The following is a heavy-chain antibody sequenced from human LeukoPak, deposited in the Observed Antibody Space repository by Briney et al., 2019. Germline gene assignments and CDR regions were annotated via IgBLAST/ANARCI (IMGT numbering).Heavy chain of an antibody. Sequence: PSETLSLTCIVSGGSISSYYWSWIRQPPGKGLEWIGYIYYSGSTNYNPSLKSRVTISVDTSKNQFSLKLSSVTAADTAVYYCARHSSGWYVWFDPWGQGTLVTVSS. CDR3: ARHSSGWYVWFDP. D-gene: IGHD6-19*01. CDR2: IYYSGST. V-gene: IGHV4-59*08. J-gene: IGHJ5*02. CDR1: GGSISSYY.